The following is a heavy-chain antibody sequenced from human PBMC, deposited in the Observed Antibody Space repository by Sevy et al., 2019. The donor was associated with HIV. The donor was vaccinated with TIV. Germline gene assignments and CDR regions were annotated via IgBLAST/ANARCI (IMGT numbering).Heavy chain of an antibody. Sequence: GGSLRLSCAASGFTFSPYWMTWVRQAPVKGLEWVASIRPDGSDKYYVDSVKGRFTISRDNAKNSLYLQMNSLRADDTAMYYCARGVGLDCWGQGALVTVSS. D-gene: IGHD1-26*01. J-gene: IGHJ4*02. CDR2: IRPDGSDK. CDR3: ARGVGLDC. CDR1: GFTFSPYW. V-gene: IGHV3-7*01.